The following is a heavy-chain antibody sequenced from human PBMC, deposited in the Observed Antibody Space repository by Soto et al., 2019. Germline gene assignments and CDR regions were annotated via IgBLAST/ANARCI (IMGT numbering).Heavy chain of an antibody. D-gene: IGHD3-22*01. Sequence: PSETLSLTCTVSGGSISSYYWSWIRQPPGKGLEWIGYIYYSGSTNYNPSLKSRVTISVDKSKNQFSLKLSSVTAADTAVYYCARTLSTMIVVLNIWGQGTMVTVSS. J-gene: IGHJ3*02. CDR2: IYYSGST. V-gene: IGHV4-59*12. CDR1: GGSISSYY. CDR3: ARTLSTMIVVLNI.